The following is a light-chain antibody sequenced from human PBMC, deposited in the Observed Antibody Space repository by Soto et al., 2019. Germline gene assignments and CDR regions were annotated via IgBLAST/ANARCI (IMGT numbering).Light chain of an antibody. J-gene: IGLJ1*01. CDR3: SSYTNINTRACV. Sequence: QSALTQPASVSGSPGQSITISCTGTSNDVGGYNYVSWYQQHPGKAPKLLIYGVIDRPSGVSNRFSGSKSGNAASLTISGLQAEDEAEYYCSSYTNINTRACVFGTGTKLTVL. V-gene: IGLV2-14*03. CDR1: SNDVGGYNY. CDR2: GVI.